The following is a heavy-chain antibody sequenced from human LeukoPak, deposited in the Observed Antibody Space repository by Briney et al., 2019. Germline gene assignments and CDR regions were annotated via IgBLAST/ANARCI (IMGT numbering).Heavy chain of an antibody. Sequence: QSGGSLRLSCAASGFTFSSYAMSWVRQALEKGLEWVSTISGSGGGTYYADSVKGRFTISRDDSKNTLYLQMNSLRAEDTAVYYCVKDLGRYRNNCFDYWGQGTLVTVSS. CDR3: VKDLGRYRNNCFDY. D-gene: IGHD1-26*01. CDR2: ISGSGGGT. J-gene: IGHJ4*02. CDR1: GFTFSSYA. V-gene: IGHV3-23*01.